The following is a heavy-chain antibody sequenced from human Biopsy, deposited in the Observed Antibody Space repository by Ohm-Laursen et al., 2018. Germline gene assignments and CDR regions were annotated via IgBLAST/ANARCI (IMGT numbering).Heavy chain of an antibody. CDR3: ARNTGWYGDLYYFDY. D-gene: IGHD6-19*01. J-gene: IGHJ4*02. CDR1: GYSFTSYY. CDR2: INPSGSTT. V-gene: IGHV1-46*01. Sequence: ASVKVSCKVSGYSFTSYYMHWVRQAPGQGLEWMGLINPSGSTTSYPQIFQGRVTMTRDTSKSTVYMELSSLRSADTAVYFCARNTGWYGDLYYFDYWGQGTLVTVSS.